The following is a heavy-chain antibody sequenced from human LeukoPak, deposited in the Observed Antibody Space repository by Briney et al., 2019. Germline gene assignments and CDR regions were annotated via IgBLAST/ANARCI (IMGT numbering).Heavy chain of an antibody. V-gene: IGHV4-59*01. CDR3: ARLSPLQQVGRSYYHALDV. CDR1: GGSISSYF. Sequence: PETLSLTCTVSGGSISSYFWSWIRQPPGKGLEWIGYIYYSGSTNYNYNPSLKSRVTLSVDTSKNHFSLKLSSVTAADTAVYYCARLSPLQQVGRSYYHALDVWGQGTTVTVYS. J-gene: IGHJ6*02. D-gene: IGHD1/OR15-1a*01. CDR2: IYYSGST.